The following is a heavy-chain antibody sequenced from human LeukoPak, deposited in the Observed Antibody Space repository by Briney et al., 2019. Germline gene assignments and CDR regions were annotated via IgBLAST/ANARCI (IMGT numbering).Heavy chain of an antibody. Sequence: PGGSLRLSCVVSGFTFSSYAMSWVRQAPGKGLEWVSAIGSSGRDTYYADSVKGRFTISRDNSKNTLYLQVNGLRAEDTAVYYCAKVITSGTYYYFDYWGQGTLVTVSS. D-gene: IGHD1-26*01. J-gene: IGHJ4*02. CDR3: AKVITSGTYYYFDY. CDR1: GFTFSSYA. V-gene: IGHV3-23*01. CDR2: IGSSGRDT.